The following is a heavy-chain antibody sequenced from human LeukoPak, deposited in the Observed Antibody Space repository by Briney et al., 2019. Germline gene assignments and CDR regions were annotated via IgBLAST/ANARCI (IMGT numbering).Heavy chain of an antibody. Sequence: SVKVSCKASGGTFSSYAISWVRQAPGQGLEWMGGIIPIFGTANYAQKFQGRVTITADESTSTAYMELSSLRPEDTAVYYCARGDYYDILTGLDPWGQGTLVTVSS. CDR2: IIPIFGTA. D-gene: IGHD3-9*01. V-gene: IGHV1-69*13. J-gene: IGHJ5*02. CDR3: ARGDYYDILTGLDP. CDR1: GGTFSSYA.